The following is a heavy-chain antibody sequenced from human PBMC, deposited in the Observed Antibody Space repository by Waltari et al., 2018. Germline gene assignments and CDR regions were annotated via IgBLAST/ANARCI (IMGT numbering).Heavy chain of an antibody. Sequence: QVQLVQSGAEVKKPGASVKVSCKASGYTFTSYAMHWVRQAPGQRLEWMGWINAGNGNTKYAQKFQGRVTMTRDTAASTAYMELSSLRSEDTAVYYCARVTAAIAAAEGWFDPWGQGTLVTVSS. J-gene: IGHJ5*02. CDR1: GYTFTSYA. V-gene: IGHV1-3*01. D-gene: IGHD6-13*01. CDR2: INAGNGNT. CDR3: ARVTAAIAAAEGWFDP.